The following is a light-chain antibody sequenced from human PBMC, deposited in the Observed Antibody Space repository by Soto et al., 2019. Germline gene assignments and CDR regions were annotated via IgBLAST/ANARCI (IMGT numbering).Light chain of an antibody. CDR1: HSVSRTY. Sequence: EIVLTHSPCTLSLSPGEIATLSCRASHSVSRTYLAWYQQKPGQAPRLLMYGASDRATGTPGRFSGSGSGADFTLTISRLEPEDFAAYYCQQYGISPFTFGPGTKVDIK. J-gene: IGKJ3*01. CDR3: QQYGISPFT. V-gene: IGKV3-20*01. CDR2: GAS.